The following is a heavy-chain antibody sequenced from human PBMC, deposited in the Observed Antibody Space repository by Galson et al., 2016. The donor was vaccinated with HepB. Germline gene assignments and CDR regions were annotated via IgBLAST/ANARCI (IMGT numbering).Heavy chain of an antibody. Sequence: SLRLSCAASGFTFSTYGMNWVRQAPGKGLEWVSYINSSSGTRYYADAVKGRFTISSENAKNSLYLQMNSLRVEDTAVYYCARGLDYWGQGTLVTVSS. CDR2: INSSSGTR. V-gene: IGHV3-48*01. J-gene: IGHJ4*02. CDR1: GFTFSTYG. CDR3: ARGLDY.